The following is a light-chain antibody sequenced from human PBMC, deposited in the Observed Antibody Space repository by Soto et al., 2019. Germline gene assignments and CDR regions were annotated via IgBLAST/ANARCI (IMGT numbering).Light chain of an antibody. CDR1: QYVSSF. CDR2: GAY. V-gene: IGKV3-20*01. J-gene: IGKJ5*01. CDR3: QQYGSSPPIT. Sequence: EIVLTQSPATLSLSPGERATLSCRASQYVSSFLAWYQQKPGQAPRLLVFGAYNRATGIPDRFSGSGSGADFTLSIDRLEPEDFAVYYCQQYGSSPPITFGQGTRLEIK.